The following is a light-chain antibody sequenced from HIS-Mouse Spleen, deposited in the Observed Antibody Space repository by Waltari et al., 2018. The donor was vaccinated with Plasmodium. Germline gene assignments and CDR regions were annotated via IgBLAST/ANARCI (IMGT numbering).Light chain of an antibody. J-gene: IGKJ3*01. CDR3: QQYNNWSFT. Sequence: EIVMTQSPATLSVSPGERATLSCRASQSVSSNLAWYQQKPGQAPRLLIYGASTRATGIPARFSGRGSWTEFTLTISSLQSEDFAVYYCQQYNNWSFTFGPGTKVDIK. V-gene: IGKV3-15*01. CDR1: QSVSSN. CDR2: GAS.